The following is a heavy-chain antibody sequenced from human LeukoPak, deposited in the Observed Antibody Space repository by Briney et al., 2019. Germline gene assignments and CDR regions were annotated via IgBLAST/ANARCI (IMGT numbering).Heavy chain of an antibody. CDR2: INSDGSST. CDR1: GFTFSSYW. Sequence: PGGSLRPSCAASGFTFSSYWMHWVRQAPGKGLVWVSRINSDGSSTSYADSVKGRFTISRDNAKNTLYLQMNSLRAEDTAVYYCAREIAAALNWFDPWGQGTLVTVSS. J-gene: IGHJ5*02. V-gene: IGHV3-74*01. CDR3: AREIAAALNWFDP. D-gene: IGHD6-13*01.